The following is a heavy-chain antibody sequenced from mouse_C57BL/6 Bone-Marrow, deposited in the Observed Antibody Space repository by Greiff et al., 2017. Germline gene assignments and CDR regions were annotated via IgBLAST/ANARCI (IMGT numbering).Heavy chain of an antibody. D-gene: IGHD1-1*01. CDR1: GFNIKDYY. CDR3: ASQLPVVYFDY. Sequence: EVQLQQSGAELVKPGASVKLSCTASGFNIKDYYMHWVKQRTEQGLEWIGRIDPEAGETKYAPKFQGKATITADTSSNTAYLQLSSLTSGDTAVDYWASQLPVVYFDYWGQGTTLTVSS. V-gene: IGHV14-2*01. J-gene: IGHJ2*01. CDR2: IDPEAGET.